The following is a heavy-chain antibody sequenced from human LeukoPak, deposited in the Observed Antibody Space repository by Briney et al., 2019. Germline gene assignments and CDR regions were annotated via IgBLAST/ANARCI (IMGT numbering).Heavy chain of an antibody. CDR3: AKGGYSSGWRNYFDY. Sequence: PGGSLRLSCAASGFTFSSYAMHWVRQAPGKGLEWVAVISYDGSNKYYADSVKGRFTISRDNSKNTLYLQMNSLRADDTAVYYCAKGGYSSGWRNYFDYWGQGTLVTVSS. V-gene: IGHV3-30-3*02. CDR2: ISYDGSNK. J-gene: IGHJ4*02. D-gene: IGHD6-19*01. CDR1: GFTFSSYA.